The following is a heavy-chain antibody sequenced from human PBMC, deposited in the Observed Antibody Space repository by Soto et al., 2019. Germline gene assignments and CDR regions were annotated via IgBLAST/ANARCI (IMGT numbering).Heavy chain of an antibody. J-gene: IGHJ4*02. CDR2: IYYSGST. CDR1: GGSISSYY. CDR3: ARGAFGGVTDY. Sequence: QVQLQESGPGLVKPSETLSLTCTVSGGSISSYYWSWIRQPPGKGLEWIGYIYYSGSTNYNPSLKSRVTISVDTSKNQFSLKLSSVTAADTAVYYCARGAFGGVTDYWGQGTLVTVSS. V-gene: IGHV4-59*01. D-gene: IGHD3-16*01.